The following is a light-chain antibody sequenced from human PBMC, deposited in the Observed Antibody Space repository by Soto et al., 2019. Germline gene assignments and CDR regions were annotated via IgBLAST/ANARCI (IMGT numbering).Light chain of an antibody. CDR2: DAS. V-gene: IGKV1-39*01. Sequence: DIQMTQSPSSLSASVGARAPITCRASQNIDSYLNWYQQRPGKAPKLLIHDASSLQSGVPSRFSGSGSGTDFALTINSLQPEDFATIYCQQTYSTPWAFGQGTKVDIK. J-gene: IGKJ1*01. CDR1: QNIDSY. CDR3: QQTYSTPWA.